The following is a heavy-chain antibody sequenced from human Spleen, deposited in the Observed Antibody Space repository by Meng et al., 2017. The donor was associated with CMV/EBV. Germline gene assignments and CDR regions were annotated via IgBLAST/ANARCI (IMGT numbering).Heavy chain of an antibody. CDR3: ARDYNKRSYFDY. CDR2: ITSSGTTI. D-gene: IGHD3-10*01. J-gene: IGHJ4*02. CDR1: GFTFSDYY. Sequence: GGSLRLSCTASGFTFSDYYMSWIRQAPGKGLGWVSYITSSGTTIYYADSVKGRFTISRDNGKNSLYLQMNGLRAEDTAVYYCARDYNKRSYFDYWGQGTLVTVSS. V-gene: IGHV3-11*01.